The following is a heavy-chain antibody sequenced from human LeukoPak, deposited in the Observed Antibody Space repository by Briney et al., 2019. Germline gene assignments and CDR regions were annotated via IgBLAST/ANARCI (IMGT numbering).Heavy chain of an antibody. CDR1: GGSISSHY. J-gene: IGHJ4*02. CDR3: ATIKRGSIYGYFDF. Sequence: PSETLSLTCTVSGGSISSHYWSWIRQPPRKGLEWIAYLLDSVNTKDNPSLQSRLTLSEDTSKNQFSLRLSSVTAADTAVYYCATIKRGSIYGYFDFWGQGIKVTVSS. CDR2: LLDSVNT. V-gene: IGHV4-59*11. D-gene: IGHD5-18*01.